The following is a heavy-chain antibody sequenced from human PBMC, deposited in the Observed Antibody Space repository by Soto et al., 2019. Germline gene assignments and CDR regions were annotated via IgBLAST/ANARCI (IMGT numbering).Heavy chain of an antibody. Sequence: QVQLVQSGAEVKKPGSSVKVSCKASGGTFSSYTISWVRQAPGQGLEWMGRIIPILGIANYAQKFQGRVTITAEKSTTTAYMELSSLRSEDTAVYYCARDRSSSWYWSGWGQGTLVTVCS. CDR1: GGTFSSYT. CDR2: IIPILGIA. D-gene: IGHD6-13*01. CDR3: ARDRSSSWYWSG. J-gene: IGHJ4*02. V-gene: IGHV1-69*08.